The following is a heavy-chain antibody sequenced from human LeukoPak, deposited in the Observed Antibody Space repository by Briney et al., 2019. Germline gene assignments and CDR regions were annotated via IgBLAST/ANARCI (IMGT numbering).Heavy chain of an antibody. CDR2: IWNAGTNT. CDR3: AGDTPPGGDYYFDY. Sequence: GGSLRLSCAASGFSFSTYGMHWVRQAPGKGLEWVALIWNAGTNTDYADSVKGRFTIARDNSKNTLYLQMNSLRAEDTAVYYCAGDTPPGGDYYFDYWGQGTLVIVSS. CDR1: GFSFSTYG. D-gene: IGHD3-16*01. V-gene: IGHV3-33*01. J-gene: IGHJ4*02.